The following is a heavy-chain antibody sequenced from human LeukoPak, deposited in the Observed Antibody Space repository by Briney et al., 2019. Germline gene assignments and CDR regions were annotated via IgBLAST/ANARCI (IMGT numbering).Heavy chain of an antibody. CDR3: ANDMAGCNYYGSGSYYFCLDY. V-gene: IGHV3-23*01. Sequence: GGSLRFSCAGSRFTFSSYAMSWLPQAPGKGLEWGSAISGSGGSTYYADSVKGRFTISTDNSKNPLYLQMNSQRGEDTAVYYCANDMAGCNYYGSGSYYFCLDYWGQGTLVTVCS. CDR1: RFTFSSYA. J-gene: IGHJ4*02. D-gene: IGHD3-10*01. CDR2: ISGSGGST.